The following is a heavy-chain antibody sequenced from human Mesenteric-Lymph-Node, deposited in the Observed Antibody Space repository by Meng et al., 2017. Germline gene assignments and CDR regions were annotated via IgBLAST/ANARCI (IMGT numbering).Heavy chain of an antibody. D-gene: IGHD5-12*01. CDR1: AGSPTSDDYY. CDR3: ARDSPGGYGYFDS. CDR2: IHYSGTT. V-gene: IGHV4-30-4*01. J-gene: IGHJ4*02. Sequence: EPGPKWLIPPQTLPLPSLTPAGSPTSDDYYGRWFPQPPVKGLQWIGYIHYSGTTYYNPSLKSRIAISLDTSKNQFSLNLNSVTAADAAVYHCARDSPGGYGYFDSWGQGTLVTVSS.